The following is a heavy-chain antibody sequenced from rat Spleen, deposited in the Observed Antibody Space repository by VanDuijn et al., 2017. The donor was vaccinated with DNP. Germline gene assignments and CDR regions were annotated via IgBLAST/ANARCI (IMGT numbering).Heavy chain of an antibody. CDR1: GFSLTSYS. D-gene: IGHD1-12*02. Sequence: QVQLKESGPGLVQPSETLSLTCTVSGFSLTSYSVSWVRQPSGKGPEWMGRMWYNGDTAYISALKSRLSISRDTSKSQVFLKMNSLKTDDTGTYYCTRDQDYYYDGGYYPTMDAWGQGTSVTVSS. CDR2: MWYNGDT. J-gene: IGHJ4*01. CDR3: TRDQDYYYDGGYYPTMDA. V-gene: IGHV2-63*01.